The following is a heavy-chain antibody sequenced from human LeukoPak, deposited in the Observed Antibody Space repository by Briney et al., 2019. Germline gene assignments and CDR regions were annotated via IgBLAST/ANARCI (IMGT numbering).Heavy chain of an antibody. D-gene: IGHD5-18*01. CDR3: ARAISGYSYGYPISGYFDY. Sequence: SETLSLTCAVYGGSFSGYYWSWIRQPPGKGLEWIGEINHSGSTNYNPSLKSRVTISVDTSKNQSSLELSSVTAADTAVYYCARAISGYSYGYPISGYFDYWGQGTLVTVSS. CDR2: INHSGST. CDR1: GGSFSGYY. V-gene: IGHV4-34*01. J-gene: IGHJ4*02.